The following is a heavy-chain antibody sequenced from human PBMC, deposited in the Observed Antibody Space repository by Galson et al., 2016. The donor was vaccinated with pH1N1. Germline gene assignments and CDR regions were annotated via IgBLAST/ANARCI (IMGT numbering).Heavy chain of an antibody. CDR1: ASSFTSYW. V-gene: IGHV5-10-1*01. CDR3: ATGPSPDY. Sequence: QSGAEVKEPGESLTISCKGSASSFTSYWISWVRQMPGKGLEWMGRLNPRDSYTAYSPSFQGHVTISTDESISTAYLKWSTLKASDTAIYSCATGPSPDYWGQGTLVIVSS. J-gene: IGHJ4*02. CDR2: LNPRDSYT.